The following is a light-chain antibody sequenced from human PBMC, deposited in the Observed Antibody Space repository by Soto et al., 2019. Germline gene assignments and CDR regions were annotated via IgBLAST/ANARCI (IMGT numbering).Light chain of an antibody. Sequence: QSALTQPASVSGSPGQSITISCTGTSSDVGGYNYVSWYQQHPGKAPKLMIYDVSNRPSGVSNRFSGSKSGNTASLTISGVQAEYEDDYYCTSYTSSSTLLYVFGTGTKLTVL. CDR2: DVS. CDR3: TSYTSSSTLLYV. V-gene: IGLV2-14*01. J-gene: IGLJ1*01. CDR1: SSDVGGYNY.